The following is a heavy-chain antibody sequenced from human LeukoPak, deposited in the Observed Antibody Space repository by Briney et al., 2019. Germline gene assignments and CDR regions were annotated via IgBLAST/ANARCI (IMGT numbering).Heavy chain of an antibody. CDR3: ARGLENRPDSDY. CDR1: GYTFTGYY. CDR2: INSNSGGI. Sequence: ASVKVSCKASGYTFTGYYLHWVRQAPGQGLEWMGWINSNSGGIHYAQKFQGRVSMTRDTSVSTAYMELSRLKSDDTAVYYCARGLENRPDSDYQGQGTLVTVSS. D-gene: IGHD1-1*01. V-gene: IGHV1-2*02. J-gene: IGHJ4*02.